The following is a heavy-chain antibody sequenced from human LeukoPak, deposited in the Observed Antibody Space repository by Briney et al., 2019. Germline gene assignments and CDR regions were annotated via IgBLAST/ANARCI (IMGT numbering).Heavy chain of an antibody. J-gene: IGHJ4*02. Sequence: GGSLRLSCAASGFTVRNYWMHWVRQAPGKGLVWVSHINSDGSNTGYADSAKGRFTISRDNSKNTLYLQMNSLRAEDTAVYYCAKARGEQNGGSNYWGQGTQVIVSS. CDR2: INSDGSNT. CDR3: AKARGEQNGGSNY. CDR1: GFTVRNYW. V-gene: IGHV3-74*01. D-gene: IGHD2-15*01.